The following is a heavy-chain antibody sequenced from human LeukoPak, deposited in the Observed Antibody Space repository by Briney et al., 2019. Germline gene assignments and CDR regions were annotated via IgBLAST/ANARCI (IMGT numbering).Heavy chain of an antibody. D-gene: IGHD1-26*01. J-gene: IGHJ4*02. Sequence: ASVKVSCKASGYTFTGYYMHWVRQAPGQGLEWMGWINPNTGVTNYAQKFQGRVTMTRDTSISTAYMELSRLRSDDTAVYYCARDLPGYSGSLDYWGQGTLVTVSS. CDR1: GYTFTGYY. V-gene: IGHV1-2*02. CDR2: INPNTGVT. CDR3: ARDLPGYSGSLDY.